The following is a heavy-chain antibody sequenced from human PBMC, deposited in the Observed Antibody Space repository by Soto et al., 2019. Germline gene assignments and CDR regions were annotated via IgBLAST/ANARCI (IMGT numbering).Heavy chain of an antibody. Sequence: GGSLRLSWSASGFTIGANYMSWVRQAPGKGLEWVSVIYGGGSTYYAESVRGRFTMSRDNSKNTVSLQMNSLTGADTAVYFCVRGGWTEWFDPWGQGTLVTVSS. CDR1: GFTIGANY. CDR2: IYGGGST. V-gene: IGHV3-53*01. J-gene: IGHJ5*02. CDR3: VRGGWTEWFDP. D-gene: IGHD2-15*01.